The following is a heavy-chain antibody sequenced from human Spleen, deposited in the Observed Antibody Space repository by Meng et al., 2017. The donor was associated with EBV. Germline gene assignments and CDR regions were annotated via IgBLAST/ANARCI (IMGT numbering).Heavy chain of an antibody. CDR1: GESFSAYY. V-gene: IGHV4-34*12. CDR3: ATGWGKANY. D-gene: IGHD3-16*01. Sequence: QVQLQQWGAGLLNPSETLSLTCAVYGESFSAYYWRWIRQPPGRGLEWIGDVIHSGNTSYSPSLKSRVTISVDTSKSQFSLKLRSMTAADTAVYYCATGWGKANYWGQGTLVTVSS. CDR2: VIHSGNT. J-gene: IGHJ4*02.